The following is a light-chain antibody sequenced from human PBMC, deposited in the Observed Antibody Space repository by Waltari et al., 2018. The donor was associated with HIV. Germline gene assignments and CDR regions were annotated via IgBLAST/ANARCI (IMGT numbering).Light chain of an antibody. Sequence: QSALTQPPSASGSPGQSVTISCTGTSSDIGDYDYVSWYQHQPGEAPKLLIYEVLNRPSGVPHRFSGSKSGNAASLTVSGLQAEDEADDYCSSYGGNSNVIFGGGTKLTVL. J-gene: IGLJ2*01. V-gene: IGLV2-8*01. CDR1: SSDIGDYDY. CDR2: EVL. CDR3: SSYGGNSNVI.